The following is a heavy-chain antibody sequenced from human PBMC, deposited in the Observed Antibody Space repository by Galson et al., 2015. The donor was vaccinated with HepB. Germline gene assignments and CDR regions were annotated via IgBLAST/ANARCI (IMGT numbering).Heavy chain of an antibody. V-gene: IGHV3-21*01. Sequence: SLRLSCAASGFTFNSYNMNWVRQAPGKGLEWVSSIPSSSSYISYADSVKGRFTISRDNAKNSLYLQMNSLRAEDTAVYYCARTPKAIAAAGKGGPIDYWGQGTLVTVSS. CDR1: GFTFNSYN. CDR2: IPSSSSYI. CDR3: ARTPKAIAAAGKGGPIDY. J-gene: IGHJ4*02. D-gene: IGHD6-13*01.